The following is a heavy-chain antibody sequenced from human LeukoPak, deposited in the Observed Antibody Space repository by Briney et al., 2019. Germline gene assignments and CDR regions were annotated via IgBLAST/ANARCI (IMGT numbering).Heavy chain of an antibody. V-gene: IGHV2-5*01. Sequence: SGPTLVKPTQTLTLTCTFSGFSLSMNGVGVGWIRQPPGKALEWLAPIYWNDEKRYISSLKSRLTITKDTSKKQVVLTMTNMSPVDTATYYCVHSGPNGKLDVYHIWGQGTMVTVSS. D-gene: IGHD4/OR15-4a*01. CDR1: GFSLSMNGVG. CDR3: VHSGPNGKLDVYHI. CDR2: IYWNDEK. J-gene: IGHJ3*02.